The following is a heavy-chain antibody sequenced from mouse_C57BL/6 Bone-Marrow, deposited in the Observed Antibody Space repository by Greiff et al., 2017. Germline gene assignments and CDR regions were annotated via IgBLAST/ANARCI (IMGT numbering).Heavy chain of an antibody. V-gene: IGHV1-15*01. Sequence: QVQLQQSGAELVRPGASVTLSCKASGYTFTDYEMRWVKQTPVHGLEWIGAIDPETGGTAYNQKFKGKAILTADKSSSTAYMERRSLTSEDSAVYYCTRVGVTVVFDYWGQGTTLTVSS. J-gene: IGHJ2*01. CDR2: IDPETGGT. D-gene: IGHD1-1*01. CDR3: TRVGVTVVFDY. CDR1: GYTFTDYE.